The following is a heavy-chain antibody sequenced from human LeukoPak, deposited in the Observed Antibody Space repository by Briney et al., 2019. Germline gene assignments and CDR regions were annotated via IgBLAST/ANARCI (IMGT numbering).Heavy chain of an antibody. V-gene: IGHV4-39*01. CDR1: GGSISSSSYY. Sequence: PSETLSLTCTVSGGSISSSSYYWGWLRQPPGKGLEWIGSIYYSGSPYYNPSLKSRVTISVDTSKNQFSLELSSVTAADTAVYYCARLGYCSSTSCAQFDYWGQGTLVTVSS. J-gene: IGHJ4*02. CDR2: IYYSGSP. D-gene: IGHD2-2*01. CDR3: ARLGYCSSTSCAQFDY.